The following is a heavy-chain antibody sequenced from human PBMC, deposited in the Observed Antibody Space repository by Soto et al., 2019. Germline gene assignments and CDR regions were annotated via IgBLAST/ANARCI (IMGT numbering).Heavy chain of an antibody. CDR2: FNFYNGNT. D-gene: IGHD3-22*01. CDR1: GYTFTSYG. V-gene: IGHV1-18*01. Sequence: GASVKVSCKASGYTFTSYGITWVRQAAGQGLEWIGWFNFYNGNTDYAQKFQGRVTLTTDTSTSTAFMDLRSLRSDDTAVYYCARAEDSYKSSDQYNWFDTWGQGTLVTVSS. CDR3: ARAEDSYKSSDQYNWFDT. J-gene: IGHJ5*02.